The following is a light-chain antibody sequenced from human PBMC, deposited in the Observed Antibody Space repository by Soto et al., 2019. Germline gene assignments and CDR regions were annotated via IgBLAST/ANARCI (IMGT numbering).Light chain of an antibody. CDR1: SSNIGSNT. J-gene: IGLJ1*01. Sequence: QSVLTQPPSASGTPGQRVTISCSGSSSNIGSNTVNWYQQLPGTAPKLLIYSNNQRPPGVPDRFSGSKSGTSASLAISGLQSEEEADYYCAAGNDSLNGYVLGTGTKVTAL. CDR3: AAGNDSLNGYV. CDR2: SNN. V-gene: IGLV1-44*01.